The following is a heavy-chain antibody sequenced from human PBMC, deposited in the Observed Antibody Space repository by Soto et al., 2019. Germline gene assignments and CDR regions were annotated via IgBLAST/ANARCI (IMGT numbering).Heavy chain of an antibody. Sequence: SETLSLTCAVYGGSFSGYYWSWIRQPPGKGVEGIGEINHSGSTNYNPSLKSRVTISVDTSKNQFSLKLSSVTAADTAVYYCARANPSNWNITFYYYYYYMDVSGKGTTVTVSS. V-gene: IGHV4-34*01. D-gene: IGHD1-1*01. CDR3: ARANPSNWNITFYYYYYYMDV. CDR2: INHSGST. CDR1: GGSFSGYY. J-gene: IGHJ6*03.